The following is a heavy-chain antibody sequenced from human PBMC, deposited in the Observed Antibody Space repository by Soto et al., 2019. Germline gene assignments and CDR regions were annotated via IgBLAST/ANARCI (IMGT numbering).Heavy chain of an antibody. CDR3: ARDRPSGNWFDP. Sequence: SVKVSCKASGGTFSSYAISWVRQAPGQGLEWMGGIIPIFGTANYAQKFQGRVTITADESTSTAYMELSSLRSEDTAVYYCARDRPSGNWFDPWGQGTLVTVSS. V-gene: IGHV1-69*13. J-gene: IGHJ5*02. CDR2: IIPIFGTA. CDR1: GGTFSSYA.